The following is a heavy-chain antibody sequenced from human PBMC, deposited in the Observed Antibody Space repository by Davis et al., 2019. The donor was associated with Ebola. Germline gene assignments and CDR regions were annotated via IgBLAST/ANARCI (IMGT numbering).Heavy chain of an antibody. CDR3: ASGDTHEF. Sequence: ASVKVSCKASGYRFISYGFSWVRQAPGQGLEWMGWVNPNSGVTTYAQKFQGRVTMTRDRSINTAYMELSSLTSDDTATYFCASGDTHEFWGRGTLITVSS. J-gene: IGHJ4*02. CDR1: GYRFISYG. V-gene: IGHV1-2*02. D-gene: IGHD2-15*01. CDR2: VNPNSGVT.